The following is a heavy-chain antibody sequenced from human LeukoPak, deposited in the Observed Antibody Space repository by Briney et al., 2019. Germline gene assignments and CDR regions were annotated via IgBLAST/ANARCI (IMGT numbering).Heavy chain of an antibody. D-gene: IGHD5-18*01. CDR3: ARHLSGVTGYSYGRGIDY. CDR1: GFTFSSYE. J-gene: IGHJ4*02. Sequence: GGSLRLSCAASGFTFSSYEMNWVRQAPGKGLEWVANIKKDGSENYYVDSVKGRFTISRDNAKKSLYLQMKSLRAEDTAVYYCARHLSGVTGYSYGRGIDYWGQGTLVTVSS. CDR2: IKKDGSEN. V-gene: IGHV3-7*01.